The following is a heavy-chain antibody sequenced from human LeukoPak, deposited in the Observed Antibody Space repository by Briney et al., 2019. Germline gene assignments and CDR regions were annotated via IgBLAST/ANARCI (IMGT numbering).Heavy chain of an antibody. CDR3: ARGVCSGGSCYSRVYDY. D-gene: IGHD2-15*01. J-gene: IGHJ4*02. CDR1: GGSISSGSYY. V-gene: IGHV4-61*02. CDR2: IYTSGST. Sequence: SETLSLTCTVSGGSISSGSYYWSWIRRPAGKGLEWIGRIYTSGSTNYNPSLKSRVTISVDTPKNQFSLKLSSVTAADTAVYYCARGVCSGGSCYSRVYDYWGQGTLVTVSS.